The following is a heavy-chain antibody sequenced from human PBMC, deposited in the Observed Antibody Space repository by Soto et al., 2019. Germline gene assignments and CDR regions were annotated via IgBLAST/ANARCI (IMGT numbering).Heavy chain of an antibody. Sequence: GESLKISCAASGFSFNDVWMSWVRQAPGKGLEWVGRIRRTIDGGTTLYAAPVKGRFTISRDDSKNTLYLQMNSLKTEDTAMYYCTTDHWVEPVAGAWGQGALVTVSS. CDR3: TTDHWVEPVAGA. CDR2: IRRTIDGGTT. CDR1: GFSFNDVW. D-gene: IGHD6-19*01. J-gene: IGHJ5*02. V-gene: IGHV3-15*01.